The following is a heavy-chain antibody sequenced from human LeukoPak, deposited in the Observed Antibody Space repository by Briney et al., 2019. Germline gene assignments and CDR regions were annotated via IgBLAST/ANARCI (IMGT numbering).Heavy chain of an antibody. J-gene: IGHJ4*02. CDR2: MNPNSGNT. CDR1: GYTFTSHD. D-gene: IGHD6-6*01. V-gene: IGHV1-8*01. CDR3: AIDSSSSSFDY. Sequence: ASVKVSCKASGYTFTSHDINWVRQATGQGLEWMGWMNPNSGNTGYAQNFKGRVTMTRNTSISTAYMELSSLRSEDTAVYYCAIDSSSSSFDYWGQGTLVTVSS.